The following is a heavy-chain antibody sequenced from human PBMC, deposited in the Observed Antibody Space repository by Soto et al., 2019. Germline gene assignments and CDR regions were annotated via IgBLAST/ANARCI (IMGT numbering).Heavy chain of an antibody. D-gene: IGHD2-2*01. CDR3: ARLVGDILVAPDPMSPQLSYYMDV. J-gene: IGHJ6*03. CDR2: IYYSGST. CDR1: GGSISSSSYY. Sequence: PTETLSLTCTVSGGSISSSSYYWGWIRQPPGKGLEWIGSIYYSGSTYYNPSLKSRVTISVDTSKNQFSLKLSSVTPADTALYYCARLVGDILVAPDPMSPQLSYYMDVGGKGT. V-gene: IGHV4-39*01.